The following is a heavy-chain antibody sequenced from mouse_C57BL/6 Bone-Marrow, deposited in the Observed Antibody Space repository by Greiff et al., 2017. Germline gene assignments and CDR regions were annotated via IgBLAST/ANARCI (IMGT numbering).Heavy chain of an antibody. CDR3: ARFFYGSRGDWYFDD. V-gene: IGHV1-80*01. J-gene: IGHJ1*03. Sequence: VQLQESGAELVKPGASVKISCKASGYAFSSYWMNWVKQRPGQGLEWIGQIYPGDGDTNYHGKFKGKATLTADKSSSTAYMQLSSLTSEDAAVYFCARFFYGSRGDWYFDDWGKGTTVTVSS. D-gene: IGHD1-1*01. CDR1: GYAFSSYW. CDR2: IYPGDGDT.